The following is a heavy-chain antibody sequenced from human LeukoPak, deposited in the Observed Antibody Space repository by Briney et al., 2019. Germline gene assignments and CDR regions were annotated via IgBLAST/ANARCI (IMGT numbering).Heavy chain of an antibody. CDR2: IYSDNT. D-gene: IGHD3-10*01. CDR1: GFTVSSNS. J-gene: IGHJ6*03. CDR3: ARVFDSGSQAYFYYMDV. V-gene: IGHV3-53*01. Sequence: PGGSLRLSCTVSGFTVSSNSMSWVRQAPGKGLEWVSFIYSDNTHYSDSVKGRFTISRDNSKNTLYLQMNSLRAEDTAVYYCARVFDSGSQAYFYYMDVWGKGTTVIISS.